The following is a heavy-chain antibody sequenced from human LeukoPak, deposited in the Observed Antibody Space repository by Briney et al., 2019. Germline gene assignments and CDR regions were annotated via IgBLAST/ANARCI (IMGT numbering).Heavy chain of an antibody. D-gene: IGHD6-19*01. Sequence: PGGSLRLSCAASGFIVSSNYMSWVRQGPGKGLEWVSVIYSGGSTDHADSVKGRFTISRDNSKNTLYLQMNSLRAEDTAVYYCARAFGMAVAGIYYYYGMDVWGQGTTVTVSS. CDR2: IYSGGST. J-gene: IGHJ6*02. CDR1: GFIVSSNY. CDR3: ARAFGMAVAGIYYYYGMDV. V-gene: IGHV3-66*01.